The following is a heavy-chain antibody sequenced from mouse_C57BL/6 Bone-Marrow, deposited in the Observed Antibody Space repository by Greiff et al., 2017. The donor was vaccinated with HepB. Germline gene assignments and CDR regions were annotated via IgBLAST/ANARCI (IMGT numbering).Heavy chain of an antibody. CDR1: GYTFTSYW. CDR2: IDPNSGGT. Sequence: QVQLQQPGAELVKPGASVKLSCKASGYTFTSYWMHWVKQRPGRGLEWIGRIDPNSGGTKYNEKFKSKATLTVDKPSSTAYMQLSSLTSEDSAVYYCARFLFPHYYGSSYYYAMDYWGQGTSVTVSS. J-gene: IGHJ4*01. D-gene: IGHD1-1*01. CDR3: ARFLFPHYYGSSYYYAMDY. V-gene: IGHV1-72*01.